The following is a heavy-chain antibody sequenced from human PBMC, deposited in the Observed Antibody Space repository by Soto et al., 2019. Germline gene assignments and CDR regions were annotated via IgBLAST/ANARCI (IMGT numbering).Heavy chain of an antibody. V-gene: IGHV3-23*01. J-gene: IGHJ4*02. CDR3: AKGGYDSSGHSLYQFDS. CDR1: GLTLSSCA. Sequence: EVQLLESGGGLVQPGGSLRLSCAASGLTLSSCAMRWVRQAPGKGLEWVSTISGGGGNTYYADSVKGRFTISRDNSKSTLYLQMNSLRAEDTAVYYCAKGGYDSSGHSLYQFDSWGQGTLVTVSS. CDR2: ISGGGGNT. D-gene: IGHD3-22*01.